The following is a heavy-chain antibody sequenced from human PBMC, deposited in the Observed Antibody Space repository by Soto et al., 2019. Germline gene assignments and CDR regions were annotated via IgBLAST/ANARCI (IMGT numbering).Heavy chain of an antibody. CDR1: GYTFTSYD. CDR2: ISTFNGNT. V-gene: IGHV1-18*01. Sequence: ASVKVSCKASGYTFTSYDINWVRQAPGQGLEWMGWISTFNGNTNYAQKLQGRVTMTTDTSTSTVYMELGSLRSDDTAVYYCARDLGSGSSKRLDFWGQGTLVTVSS. CDR3: ARDLGSGSSKRLDF. J-gene: IGHJ4*02. D-gene: IGHD1-26*01.